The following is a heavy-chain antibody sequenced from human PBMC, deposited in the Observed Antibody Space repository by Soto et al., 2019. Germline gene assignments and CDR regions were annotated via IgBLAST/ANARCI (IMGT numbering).Heavy chain of an antibody. Sequence: QVQLQESGPGLVKPSETLSLTCSVSGGTISSYYWSWIRQPPGKGLEWIGYIYNSGSANYSPSLKSRVTISVDTSKNQFSLKMRSVTAADTALYYCARVEERGDVFDVWGQGTLVTVSS. V-gene: IGHV4-59*01. CDR2: IYNSGSA. J-gene: IGHJ3*01. CDR3: ARVEERGDVFDV. CDR1: GGTISSYY.